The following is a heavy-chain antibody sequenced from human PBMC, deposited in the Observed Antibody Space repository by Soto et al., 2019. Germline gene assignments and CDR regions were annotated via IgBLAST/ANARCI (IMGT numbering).Heavy chain of an antibody. V-gene: IGHV3-64*01. J-gene: IGHJ4*02. CDR2: ISSNGGST. CDR3: ARGPGYYFDY. CDR1: GFTFSSYA. Sequence: EVQLVESGGGLVQPGGSLRLSCAVSGFTFSSYAMHWVRQAPGKGLEYVSAISSNGGSTYYANSVKGRFTISRDNSKNTLYLQMGSLRAEDMAVYYCARGPGYYFDYWGQGTLVTVSS.